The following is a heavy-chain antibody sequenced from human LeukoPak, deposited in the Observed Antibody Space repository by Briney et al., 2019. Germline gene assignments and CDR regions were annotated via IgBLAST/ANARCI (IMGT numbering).Heavy chain of an antibody. J-gene: IGHJ6*03. CDR3: ATSLSGWGTYHFMNV. CDR2: IATDGTI. V-gene: IGHV3-48*04. Sequence: GGSLRLSCAASGFTFSSYSMNWVREAPGKGLEWISFIATDGTINYADSVKGRFTLSRDSAQNSLYLHMTSLRAEDTAVYYCATSLSGWGTYHFMNVWGKGTTVTISS. CDR1: GFTFSSYS. D-gene: IGHD6-19*01.